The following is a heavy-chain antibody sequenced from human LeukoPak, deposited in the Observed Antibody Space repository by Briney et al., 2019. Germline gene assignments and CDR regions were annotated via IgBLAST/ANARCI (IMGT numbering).Heavy chain of an antibody. CDR2: IYYSGST. CDR3: ARLGYSGYDPLGYYYYGMDV. V-gene: IGHV4-39*01. CDR1: GGSISSSSYY. J-gene: IGHJ6*02. Sequence: SETLSLTCTVSGGSISSSSYYWGWIRQPPGKGLEWIGSIYYSGSTYYNPSLKSRATISVDTSKNQFSLKLSSVTAADTAVYYCARLGYSGYDPLGYYYYGMDVWGQGTTVTVSS. D-gene: IGHD5-12*01.